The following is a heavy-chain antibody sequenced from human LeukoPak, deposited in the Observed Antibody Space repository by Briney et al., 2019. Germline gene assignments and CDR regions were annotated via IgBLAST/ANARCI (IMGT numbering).Heavy chain of an antibody. J-gene: IGHJ4*02. Sequence: ASVKVSCKTSGFTFTSHDYNWVRQATGQGLEWMGWMNPNSGSTGYAQKFQGRVTMTRNTSISTAYMELSSLRSEDTAVYYCARGLMSGYDVAGYWGQGTLVTVSS. CDR2: MNPNSGST. D-gene: IGHD5-12*01. CDR3: ARGLMSGYDVAGY. V-gene: IGHV1-8*01. CDR1: GFTFTSHD.